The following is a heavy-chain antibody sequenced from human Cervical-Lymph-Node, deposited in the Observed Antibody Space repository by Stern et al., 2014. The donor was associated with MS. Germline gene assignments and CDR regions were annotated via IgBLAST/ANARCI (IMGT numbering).Heavy chain of an antibody. CDR1: GYSFTTYW. CDR2: IHPGDSDT. J-gene: IGHJ6*02. CDR3: ARDGAYCGIDCWDYHYYGLDV. Sequence: VQLVQSGAEVKKPGESLKISCQGSGYSFTTYWIGWVRQMPGKGLEWMGIIHPGDSDTRYSPSFQGQVTLSVDKSINTAYLQWSSLKASDTAMYYCARDGAYCGIDCWDYHYYGLDVWGQGTMVTVSS. V-gene: IGHV5-51*01. D-gene: IGHD2-21*02.